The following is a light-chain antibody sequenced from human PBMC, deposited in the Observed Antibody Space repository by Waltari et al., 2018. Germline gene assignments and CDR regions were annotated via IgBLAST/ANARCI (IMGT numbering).Light chain of an antibody. CDR3: QAWDSSTVV. CDR2: QDS. J-gene: IGLJ2*01. V-gene: IGLV3-1*01. Sequence: SYELTQPPSVSVSPGQTPSITCSGDKLGDKYACWYQQKPGQSPVLVMYQDSKGPSGIPERFSGSNSGNTATLTISGTQAMDEADYYCQAWDSSTVVFGGGTKLTVL. CDR1: KLGDKY.